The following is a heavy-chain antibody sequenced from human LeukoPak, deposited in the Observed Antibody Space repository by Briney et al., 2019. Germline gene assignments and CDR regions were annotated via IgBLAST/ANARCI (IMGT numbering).Heavy chain of an antibody. CDR1: GFTFSSYA. Sequence: PGRSLRLSCAASGFTFSSYAMHWVRQAPGKGLEWVAVISYDGSNKYYADSVKGRFTISRDNSKNTLYLQMNSLRAEDTAVYYCARGNSGSHTVGDYWGQGTLVTVSS. D-gene: IGHD3-10*01. V-gene: IGHV3-30-3*01. CDR3: ARGNSGSHTVGDY. J-gene: IGHJ4*02. CDR2: ISYDGSNK.